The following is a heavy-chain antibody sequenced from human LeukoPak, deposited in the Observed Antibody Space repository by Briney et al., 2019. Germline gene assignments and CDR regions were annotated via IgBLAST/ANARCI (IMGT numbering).Heavy chain of an antibody. CDR3: QAVYGGNSRFYYYYMDV. D-gene: IGHD4-23*01. CDR2: IKSKTDGGTT. V-gene: IGHV3-15*01. Sequence: GGSLRLSCPASGFTFSNAWMSWVRQAPGKGLEWVGRIKSKTDGGTTDYAAPVKGRFTISRDDSKNTLYLQMNSLKTEDTAVYYCQAVYGGNSRFYYYYMDVWGKGTTVTVSS. J-gene: IGHJ6*03. CDR1: GFTFSNAW.